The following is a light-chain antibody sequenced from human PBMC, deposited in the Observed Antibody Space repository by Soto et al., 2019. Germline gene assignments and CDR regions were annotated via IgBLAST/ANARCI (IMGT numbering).Light chain of an antibody. CDR3: QQYNSYSWT. Sequence: GDRVTITCRASQSISSWLAWYQQKPGKAPKLLIYVASSLGSGVPSRFSGSGSGTEFTLTISSLQPDDFATYYCQQYNSYSWTFGQGTKVEIK. CDR2: VAS. V-gene: IGKV1-5*01. CDR1: QSISSW. J-gene: IGKJ1*01.